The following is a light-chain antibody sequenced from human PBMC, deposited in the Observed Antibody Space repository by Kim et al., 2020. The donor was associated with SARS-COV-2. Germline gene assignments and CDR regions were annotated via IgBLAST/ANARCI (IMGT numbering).Light chain of an antibody. J-gene: IGLJ2*01. CDR3: QAWDSSTDVV. V-gene: IGLV3-1*01. CDR1: KLGDKY. CDR2: QDS. Sequence: SPGQTARITCSGDKLGDKYACWYQQKPGQAPVLVIYQDSKRPSGIPERFSGSNSGNTATLTISGTQAMDEADYYCQAWDSSTDVVFGGGTQLTVL.